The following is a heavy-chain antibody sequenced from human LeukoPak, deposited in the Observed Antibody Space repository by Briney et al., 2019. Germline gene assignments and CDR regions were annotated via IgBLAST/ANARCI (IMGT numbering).Heavy chain of an antibody. CDR3: ARDPALTFKRFDP. J-gene: IGHJ5*02. D-gene: IGHD2/OR15-2a*01. CDR1: NSSISSGHY. CDR2: IYNSGTT. V-gene: IGHV4-38-2*02. Sequence: PERLSLTCSVSNSSISSGHYWAWIRQPPGKGLEWIASIYNSGTTYSNPSLQSRISLSVDTSKNQYSLNLTSVTAADTAVYYCARDPALTFKRFDPWGQGILVT.